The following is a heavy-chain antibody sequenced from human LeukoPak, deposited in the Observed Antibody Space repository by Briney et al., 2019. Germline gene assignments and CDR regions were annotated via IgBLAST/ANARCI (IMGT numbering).Heavy chain of an antibody. CDR3: ARARYYDILTGQLFDY. Sequence: KPSETLSLTCTVSGGSISSSSYYWGWIRQPPGKGLEWIGSIYYSGSTYYNPSLKSRVTISVDTSKNQFSLKLSSVTAADTAVYYCARARYYDILTGQLFDYWGQGTLVTVSS. J-gene: IGHJ4*02. CDR2: IYYSGST. V-gene: IGHV4-39*07. CDR1: GGSISSSSYY. D-gene: IGHD3-9*01.